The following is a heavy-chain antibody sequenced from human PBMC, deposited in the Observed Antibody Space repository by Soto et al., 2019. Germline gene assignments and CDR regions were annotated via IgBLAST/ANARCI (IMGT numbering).Heavy chain of an antibody. V-gene: IGHV4-61*01. CDR2: IYYSGST. Sequence: TSETLSLTCTVSGGSVSSGSYYWSWIRQAPGKGLEWIGYIYYSGSTNYNPSLKSRVTISVDTSKNQFSLKLSSVTAADTAVYYCARLQIIAVAGRVYYYGMDVWGQGTTVTVSS. CDR3: ARLQIIAVAGRVYYYGMDV. D-gene: IGHD6-19*01. CDR1: GGSVSSGSYY. J-gene: IGHJ6*02.